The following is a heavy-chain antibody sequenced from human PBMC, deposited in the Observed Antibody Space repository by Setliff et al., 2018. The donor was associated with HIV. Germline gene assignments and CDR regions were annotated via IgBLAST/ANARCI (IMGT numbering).Heavy chain of an antibody. J-gene: IGHJ4*02. CDR2: IHRSGTT. D-gene: IGHD3-9*01. Sequence: SETLSLTCAVSGYSVSSGYYWGWIRQPPGKGLEWIANIHRSGTTYYNPSLRSRVTVSLHTSRNQFSLNLKSVTAADTALYYCARMGASIFSTKLYIDFWGQGTLVTVSS. CDR3: ARMGASIFSTKLYIDF. V-gene: IGHV4-38-2*01. CDR1: GYSVSSGYY.